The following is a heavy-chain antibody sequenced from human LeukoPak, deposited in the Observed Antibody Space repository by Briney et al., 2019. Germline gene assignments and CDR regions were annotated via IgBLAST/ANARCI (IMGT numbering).Heavy chain of an antibody. Sequence: GASVKVSCKVSGYTLTELSMHWVRQAPGKGLEWMGGFDPEDGETIYAQKFQGRVTMTEDTSTDTAYMELSSLRSEDTAVYYCATDRIINTMIVLDYWGQGTLATVSS. CDR3: ATDRIINTMIVLDY. CDR2: FDPEDGET. CDR1: GYTLTELS. D-gene: IGHD3-22*01. J-gene: IGHJ4*02. V-gene: IGHV1-24*01.